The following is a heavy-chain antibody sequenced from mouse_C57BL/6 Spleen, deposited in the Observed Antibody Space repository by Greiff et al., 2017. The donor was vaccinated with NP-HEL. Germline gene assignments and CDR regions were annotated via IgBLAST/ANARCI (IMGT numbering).Heavy chain of an antibody. D-gene: IGHD2-2*01. V-gene: IGHV1-69*01. CDR1: GYTFTSYW. Sequence: QVQLQQPGAELVMPGASVKLSCKASGYTFTSYWMHWVKQRPGQGLEWIGEIDPSDSYTNYNQKFKGKSTLTVDKSSSTAYMQLSSLTSEDSAVYYCARVRGYNYFDYWGQGTTLTVSS. CDR2: IDPSDSYT. J-gene: IGHJ2*01. CDR3: ARVRGYNYFDY.